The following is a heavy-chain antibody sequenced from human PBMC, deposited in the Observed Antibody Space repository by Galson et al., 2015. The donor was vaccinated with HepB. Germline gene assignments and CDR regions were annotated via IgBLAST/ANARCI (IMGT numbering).Heavy chain of an antibody. J-gene: IGHJ3*02. CDR1: GYTFTTYG. Sequence: SVKVSCKASGYTFTTYGISWVRQAPGQGLEWMGWVSAPNGDTNYVHKLQGRVSMTTDTSTTTVYMELRSLRSDDTAVYYCARDWSYYDNSDVFEICGQGTMVTVSS. V-gene: IGHV1-18*01. CDR3: ARDWSYYDNSDVFEI. CDR2: VSAPNGDT. D-gene: IGHD3-22*01.